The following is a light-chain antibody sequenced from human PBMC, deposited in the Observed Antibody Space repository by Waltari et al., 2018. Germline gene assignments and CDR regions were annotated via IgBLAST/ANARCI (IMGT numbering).Light chain of an antibody. CDR3: QQSYSSPRT. CDR1: QSISTY. J-gene: IGKJ1*01. CDR2: AAS. V-gene: IGKV1-39*01. Sequence: DIQMTQSPSSLSASGGDRVTIPCRASQSISTYLNWYQQKPGKAPKLLICAASILQSGVPSRFSGSGSGTDFTLTISSLQPEDFATFYCQQSYSSPRTFGQGTKVEIK.